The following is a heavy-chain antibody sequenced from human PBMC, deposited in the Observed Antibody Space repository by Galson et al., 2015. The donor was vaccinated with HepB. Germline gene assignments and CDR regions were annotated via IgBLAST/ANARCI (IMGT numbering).Heavy chain of an antibody. Sequence: SLRLSCAASGFTFSSYYMSWVRQAPGKGLEWMANIKQDGSEKYYLDSVKGRFTISRDNAKNSLYLQMNSLRAEDTAIYYCARHVVLPAPTPGAVAFDIWGQGTMVTVSS. D-gene: IGHD2-2*01. V-gene: IGHV3-7*01. CDR1: GFTFSSYY. J-gene: IGHJ3*02. CDR2: IKQDGSEK. CDR3: ARHVVLPAPTPGAVAFDI.